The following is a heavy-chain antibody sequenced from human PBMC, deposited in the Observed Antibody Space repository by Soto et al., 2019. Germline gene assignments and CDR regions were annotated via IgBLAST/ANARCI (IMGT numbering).Heavy chain of an antibody. Sequence: QVQLVQSGAEVKEPGASMKVSCKASGYTFTSHAIHWVRQAPGQRLEWMGRINAGSGNTRYSEKFQFRVAMTGDTSATTAYMELSSLRSEDTGVYYCARAASIAASGIFFQHWGQGTPVIVSS. J-gene: IGHJ1*01. CDR3: ARAASIAASGIFFQH. CDR1: GYTFTSHA. V-gene: IGHV1-3*01. CDR2: INAGSGNT. D-gene: IGHD3-3*02.